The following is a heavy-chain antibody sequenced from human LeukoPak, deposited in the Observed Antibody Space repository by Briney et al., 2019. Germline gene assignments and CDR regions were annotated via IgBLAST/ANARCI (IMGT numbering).Heavy chain of an antibody. CDR1: GFTFSSYG. CDR2: ISYDGSNK. J-gene: IGHJ4*01. CDR3: AKTASLYDILTGYLLGIDY. Sequence: PGGSLRLSCAASGFTFSSYGMHWVRQAPGKGLEWVAVISYDGSNKYYADSVKGRFTISRDNSKNTLYLQMNSLRAEDTAVYYCAKTASLYDILTGYLLGIDYWGQGTLVTVSS. V-gene: IGHV3-30*18. D-gene: IGHD3-9*01.